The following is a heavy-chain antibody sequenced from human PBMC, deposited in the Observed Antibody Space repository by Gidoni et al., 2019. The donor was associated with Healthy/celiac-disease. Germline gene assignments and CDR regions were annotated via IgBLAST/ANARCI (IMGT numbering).Heavy chain of an antibody. CDR1: VASFSSVGYS. CDR3: ARDSIAARPRAFDI. D-gene: IGHD6-6*01. CDR2: IYYSGSI. V-gene: IGHV4-31*03. Sequence: QVQLQASGPGLVKPSQTLSLTCTVSVASFSSVGYSWSWIRQHPGKGLEWIGYIYYSGSIYYNPSLKSRVTISVDTSKNQLSMKLSAVTAAETAVYYWARDSIAARPRAFDIWGQGTMVTVSS. J-gene: IGHJ3*02.